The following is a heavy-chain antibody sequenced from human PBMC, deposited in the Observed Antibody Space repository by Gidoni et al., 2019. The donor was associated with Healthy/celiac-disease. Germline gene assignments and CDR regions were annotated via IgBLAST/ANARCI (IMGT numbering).Heavy chain of an antibody. CDR2: ISYDGSNK. D-gene: IGHD3-22*01. Sequence: QVQLVESGGGVVQPGRSLRLSCSASGFTFTSYPMHWVRQAPGKGLEWVAVISYDGSNKYYADSVKGRFTISRDNSKNTLYLQMNSLRAEDTAVYYCAREEPPRTYYDSSGPPVYWGQGTLVTVSS. CDR1: GFTFTSYP. J-gene: IGHJ4*02. V-gene: IGHV3-30-3*01. CDR3: AREEPPRTYYDSSGPPVY.